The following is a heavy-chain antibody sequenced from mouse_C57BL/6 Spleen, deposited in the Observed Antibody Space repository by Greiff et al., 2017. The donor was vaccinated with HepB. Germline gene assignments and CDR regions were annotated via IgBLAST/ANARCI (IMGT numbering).Heavy chain of an antibody. CDR3: ARRGYDFYAMDY. D-gene: IGHD2-2*01. V-gene: IGHV1-18*01. CDR1: GYTFTDYN. Sequence: EVQLQESGPELVKPGASVKIPCKASGYTFTDYNMDWVKQSHGKSLEWIGDINPNNGGTIYNQKFKGKATLTVDKSSSTAYMELRSLTSEDTAVYYCARRGYDFYAMDYWGQGTSVTVSS. CDR2: INPNNGGT. J-gene: IGHJ4*01.